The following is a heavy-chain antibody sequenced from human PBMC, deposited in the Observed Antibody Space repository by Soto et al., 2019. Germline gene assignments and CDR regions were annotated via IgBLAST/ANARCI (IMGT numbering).Heavy chain of an antibody. J-gene: IGHJ4*02. V-gene: IGHV1-18*01. CDR2: ISAYNGNT. Sequence: QVQLVQSGAELKKPGASVKVSCKASGYTFTSYGISWVRQAPGQGLEWMGWISAYNGNTKYAQKLQGRVTMTTDTSTSTAYMDLRSLRYDDAAVYYCARHLAVALIDYWGQGTLVTVSS. CDR3: ARHLAVALIDY. CDR1: GYTFTSYG. D-gene: IGHD6-19*01.